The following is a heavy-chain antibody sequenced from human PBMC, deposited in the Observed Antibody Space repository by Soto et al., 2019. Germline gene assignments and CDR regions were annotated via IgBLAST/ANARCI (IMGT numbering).Heavy chain of an antibody. V-gene: IGHV4-30-4*01. D-gene: IGHD2-8*01. J-gene: IGHJ5*02. CDR1: GGSISSGDYY. CDR3: ARRRCLGVRCYEGNWLDP. Sequence: PSETLSLTCTVSGGSISSGDYYWSWIRQPPGKGLEWIGYIYYSGSTYYNPSLKSRVTISIDTSKNQFSLKLTSVTAADTALYYCARRRCLGVRCYEGNWLDPWGQGILVTVSS. CDR2: IYYSGST.